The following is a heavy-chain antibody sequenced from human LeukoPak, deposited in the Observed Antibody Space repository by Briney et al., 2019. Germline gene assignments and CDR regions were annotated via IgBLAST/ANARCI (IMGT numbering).Heavy chain of an antibody. CDR3: ARDSGITLLRGVIDY. CDR1: GFTFSDYY. D-gene: IGHD3-10*01. CDR2: ISSSGSTR. V-gene: IGHV3-11*04. Sequence: TTGGSLRLSCAASGFTFSDYYMSWIRQAPGKGLEWVSYISSSGSTRYYADSVKGRFTISRDNAKNSLYLQINSLRAEDTALYYCARDSGITLLRGVIDYWGQGTLVTVSS. J-gene: IGHJ4*02.